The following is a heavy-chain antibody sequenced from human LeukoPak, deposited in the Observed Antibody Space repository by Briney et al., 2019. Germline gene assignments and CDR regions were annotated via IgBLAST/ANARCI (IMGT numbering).Heavy chain of an antibody. D-gene: IGHD3-16*02. CDR2: INHSGST. CDR3: ARSLSLWFRPQNDAFDI. V-gene: IGHV4-34*01. J-gene: IGHJ3*02. CDR1: GGSFSGYY. Sequence: SETLSLTCAVYGGSFSGYYWSWSWIRQPPEKGLEWIGEINHSGSTNYNPSLKGRVTISVDTSKNQFSLKLSSVTAADTAVYYCARSLSLWFRPQNDAFDIWGQGTMVTVSS.